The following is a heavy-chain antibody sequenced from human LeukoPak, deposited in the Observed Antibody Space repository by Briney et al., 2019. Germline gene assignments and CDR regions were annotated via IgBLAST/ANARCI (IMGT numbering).Heavy chain of an antibody. D-gene: IGHD1-26*01. Sequence: SVKVSCKASGVTFSSYAISWVRQAPGQGLEWMGGIIPIFGTANYAQKFQGRVTITTDESTSTAYMELSSLRSEDTAVYYCAREARNYQVGATFFDYWGQGTLVTVSS. CDR3: AREARNYQVGATFFDY. CDR2: IIPIFGTA. J-gene: IGHJ4*02. V-gene: IGHV1-69*05. CDR1: GVTFSSYA.